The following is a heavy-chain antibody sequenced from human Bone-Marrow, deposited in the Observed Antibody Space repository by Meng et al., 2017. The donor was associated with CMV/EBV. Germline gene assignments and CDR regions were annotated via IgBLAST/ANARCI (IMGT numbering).Heavy chain of an antibody. V-gene: IGHV1-8*01. Sequence: ASVKVSCKASGYTFTSYDINWVRQATGQGLEWMGWMNPNSGNTGYAQKFQGRVTMTRNTSISTAYMELSSLRSEDTAAYYCASSTYYDFWSGLWGQGTLVTVSS. CDR3: ASSTYYDFWSGL. J-gene: IGHJ4*02. CDR2: MNPNSGNT. CDR1: GYTFTSYD. D-gene: IGHD3-3*01.